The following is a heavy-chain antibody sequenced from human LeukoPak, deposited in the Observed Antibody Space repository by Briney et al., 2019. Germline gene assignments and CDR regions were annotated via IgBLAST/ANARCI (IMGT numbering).Heavy chain of an antibody. CDR1: GFTFSSYG. D-gene: IGHD3-3*01. J-gene: IGHJ4*02. Sequence: GGSLRLSCAASGFTFSSYGMHWVRQAPGKGLEWVSYISSSSSTIYYADSVKGRFTISRDNAKNSLYLQMNSLTAEDTAFYYCAKGYWVLRKGFDSWGQGALVTVSS. V-gene: IGHV3-48*01. CDR3: AKGYWVLRKGFDS. CDR2: ISSSSSTI.